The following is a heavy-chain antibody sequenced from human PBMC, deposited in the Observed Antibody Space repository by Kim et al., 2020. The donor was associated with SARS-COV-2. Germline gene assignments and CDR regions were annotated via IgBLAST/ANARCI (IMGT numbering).Heavy chain of an antibody. D-gene: IGHD3-22*01. V-gene: IGHV3-11*06. CDR3: VRAGHYDSSGYLRDFDY. J-gene: IGHJ4*02. Sequence: GKGRITITRDNAKNSLFLQMNSLRADDTAVYYCVRAGHYDSSGYLRDFDYWGQGTMVTVSS.